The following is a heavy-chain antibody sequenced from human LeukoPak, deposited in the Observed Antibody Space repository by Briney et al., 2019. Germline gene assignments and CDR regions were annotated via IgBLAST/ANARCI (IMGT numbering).Heavy chain of an antibody. D-gene: IGHD2-2*01. Sequence: SCKASGYTFTSYHIDWVRQAPGKGLEWVAVISYDGSNKYYADSVKGRFTISRDNSKNTLYLQMNSLRAEDTAVYYCARAPGHYCSSTSCYGAYYYYMDVWGKGTTVTVSS. CDR3: ARAPGHYCSSTSCYGAYYYYMDV. CDR1: GYTFTSYH. J-gene: IGHJ6*03. CDR2: ISYDGSNK. V-gene: IGHV3-30-3*01.